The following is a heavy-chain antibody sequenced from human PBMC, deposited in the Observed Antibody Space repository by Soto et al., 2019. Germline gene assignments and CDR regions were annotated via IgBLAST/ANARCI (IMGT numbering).Heavy chain of an antibody. D-gene: IGHD3-16*01. V-gene: IGHV3-23*01. CDR1: GFTFASYA. CDR3: FKDRHVYDRDAYPRGWFDS. J-gene: IGHJ5*01. Sequence: EVEFLESGGGLAQPGGSLRLSCSGSGFTFASYALNWVRQAPGKGLEWVSGINDDGSKTYYADSVKGRFTISRDNSKRTLYLQMSSLRVEDTAIYHCFKDRHVYDRDAYPRGWFDSWGQGTLVSVSS. CDR2: INDDGSKT.